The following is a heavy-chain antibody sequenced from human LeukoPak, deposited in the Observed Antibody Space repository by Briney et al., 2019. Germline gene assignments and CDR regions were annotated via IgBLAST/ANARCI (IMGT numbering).Heavy chain of an antibody. D-gene: IGHD3-10*01. CDR1: GYTFTGYY. V-gene: IGHV1-2*02. J-gene: IGHJ4*02. CDR3: ARIHVPGSGSSN. CDR2: INPNSGCT. Sequence: APVKVSCKASGYTFTGYYMHWVRQAPGQGLEWMGWINPNSGCTNYAQKFQGRVTMTRDTSISTAYMELSRLRSDDTAVYYCARIHVPGSGSSNWGQGTLVTVSS.